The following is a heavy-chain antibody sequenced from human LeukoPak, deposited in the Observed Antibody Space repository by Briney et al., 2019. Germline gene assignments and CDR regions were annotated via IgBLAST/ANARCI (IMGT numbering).Heavy chain of an antibody. V-gene: IGHV3-30-3*01. CDR3: ARDPSSGSYRAFDI. CDR2: ISYDGSNK. CDR1: GFTFSSYA. D-gene: IGHD1-26*01. Sequence: GRSLRLSCAASGFTFSSYAMHWVRQAPGKGLEWVAVISYDGSNKYYADSVKGRFTISRDNSKNTLYLQMNSLRAEDTAVYYCARDPSSGSYRAFDIWGQGTMVTVSS. J-gene: IGHJ3*02.